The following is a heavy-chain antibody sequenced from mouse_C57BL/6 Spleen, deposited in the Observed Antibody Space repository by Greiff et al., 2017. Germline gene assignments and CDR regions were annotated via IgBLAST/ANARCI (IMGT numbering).Heavy chain of an antibody. CDR1: GYTFTSYW. CDR3: ARRGDYGSLYWYLDV. J-gene: IGHJ1*03. Sequence: QVQLQQPGAELVMPGATVKLSCKASGYTFTSYWMHWVKQRPGQGLEWIGEIDPSDSYTNYNQKFKGKSTLTVDKSSSTAYMQLSSLTSEDSAVYYCARRGDYGSLYWYLDVWGTGTTVTVSS. CDR2: IDPSDSYT. V-gene: IGHV1-69*01. D-gene: IGHD1-1*01.